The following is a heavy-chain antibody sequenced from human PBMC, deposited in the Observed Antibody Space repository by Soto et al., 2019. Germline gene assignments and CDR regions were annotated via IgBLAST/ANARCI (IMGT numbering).Heavy chain of an antibody. V-gene: IGHV3-7*05. CDR2: INQDESAK. CDR1: GFAFNTHW. CDR3: ARGEHSTSSYYYYSGLDV. Sequence: EVQLVESGGGLVQPGGSLRLSCTTSGFAFNTHWMSWVRQAPGKGLEWVANINQDESAKYYVDSVEGRFTVSRDNAKTSVALQLNSLRAEDTAVYYCARGEHSTSSYYYYSGLDVWGQGTTVIVSS. J-gene: IGHJ6*02. D-gene: IGHD1-26*01.